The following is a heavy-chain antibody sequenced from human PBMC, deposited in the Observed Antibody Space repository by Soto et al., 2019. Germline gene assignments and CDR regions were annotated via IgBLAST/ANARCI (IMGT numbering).Heavy chain of an antibody. Sequence: GGSLRLSCAASGFTFSSYSMNWVRQAPGKGLEWVSSISSSSSYIYYADSVKGRFTISRDNAKNSLYLQMNSLRAEDTAVYYCAAYFPRCSGGSCSRTGFQHWGQGTLVTVSS. D-gene: IGHD2-15*01. CDR3: AAYFPRCSGGSCSRTGFQH. J-gene: IGHJ1*01. CDR1: GFTFSSYS. V-gene: IGHV3-21*01. CDR2: ISSSSSYI.